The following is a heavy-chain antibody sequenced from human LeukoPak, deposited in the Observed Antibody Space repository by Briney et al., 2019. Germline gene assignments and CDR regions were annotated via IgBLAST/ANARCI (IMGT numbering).Heavy chain of an antibody. D-gene: IGHD5-12*01. V-gene: IGHV4-59*01. J-gene: IGHJ6*03. CDR1: GGSISSNY. CDR3: ARVVYSGYDFRGAMDV. Sequence: SETLSLTCTISGGSISSNYWSWIRQPPGKGLEWIGYIYYTGSTNHNPSLKSRVTISVDTSKNQFSLKLSSVTAADTAVYYCARVVYSGYDFRGAMDVWGKGTTVTVSS. CDR2: IYYTGST.